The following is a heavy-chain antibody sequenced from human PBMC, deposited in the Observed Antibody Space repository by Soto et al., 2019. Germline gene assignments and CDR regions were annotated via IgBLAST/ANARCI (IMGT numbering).Heavy chain of an antibody. Sequence: EASVKVSCKASGYTFTSYAMHWVRQAPGQGLEWMGWINPNSGGTKYAPKFQGGVTMTRDTSITTAYMELSRLRSGDTAVYYCAREPATAKPEGVDFWGQGTLVTVSS. CDR1: GYTFTSYA. J-gene: IGHJ4*02. CDR3: AREPATAKPEGVDF. D-gene: IGHD1-1*01. V-gene: IGHV1-2*02. CDR2: INPNSGGT.